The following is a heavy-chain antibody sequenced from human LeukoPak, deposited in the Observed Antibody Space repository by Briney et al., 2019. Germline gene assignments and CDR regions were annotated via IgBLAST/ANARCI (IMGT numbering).Heavy chain of an antibody. D-gene: IGHD5-18*01. CDR3: VTFPGYSYGYGN. CDR1: GGSISSNSYY. Sequence: SETLSLTCTVSGGSISSNSYYWGWIRQTPGKGLEWIGSIYYSGNTYYNPSLKSRVTISVDTSKNQFSLKLSSVTAADTAIYYCVTFPGYSYGYGNWGQGTLVTVSS. V-gene: IGHV4-39*07. CDR2: IYYSGNT. J-gene: IGHJ4*02.